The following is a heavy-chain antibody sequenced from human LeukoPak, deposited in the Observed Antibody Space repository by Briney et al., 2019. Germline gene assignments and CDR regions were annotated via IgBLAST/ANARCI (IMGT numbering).Heavy chain of an antibody. CDR1: GASISSSSYY. CDR3: ARLIGLGEVSPYFDF. Sequence: PSETLSFTCTVSGASISSSSYYWGWIRQPPGKGLEWIGSIYYSGSTHYNPTLRSRVSISLDTSKSQFSLKLNSVTAPDTAVYYCARLIGLGEVSPYFDFWGQGRLVTVSS. CDR2: IYYSGST. D-gene: IGHD3-16*02. J-gene: IGHJ4*02. V-gene: IGHV4-39*07.